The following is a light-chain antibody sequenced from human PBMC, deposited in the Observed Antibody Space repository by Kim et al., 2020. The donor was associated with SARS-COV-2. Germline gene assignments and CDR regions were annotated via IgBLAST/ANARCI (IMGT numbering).Light chain of an antibody. V-gene: IGLV1-44*01. Sequence: QPVLTQPPSASGTPGQRVTISCSGGGSSFARNAANWYQQVPGRAPKLLIYYSDQRPSGVPDRFSGSKSATSASLAISALQSEDEADYYCVVWDDTLNHWMFGGGTQLTVL. CDR2: YSD. CDR1: GSSFARNA. CDR3: VVWDDTLNHWM. J-gene: IGLJ3*02.